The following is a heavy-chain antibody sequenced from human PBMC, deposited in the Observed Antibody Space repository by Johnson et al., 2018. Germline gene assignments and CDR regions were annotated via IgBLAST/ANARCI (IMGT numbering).Heavy chain of an antibody. V-gene: IGHV3-48*02. CDR2: IGSSGSTI. Sequence: VQLVQSGGGLVQPGGSLTLSCAASEFTFIYYGMNWFRQAPGKVLEWISSIGSSGSTIYYADPVKGRFTISRDNAKNSLYLQMNSLGDEDTAVYYCARFPPRDKNSYYGMDVWGQGTTVTVSS. J-gene: IGHJ6*02. CDR1: EFTFIYYG. CDR3: ARFPPRDKNSYYGMDV.